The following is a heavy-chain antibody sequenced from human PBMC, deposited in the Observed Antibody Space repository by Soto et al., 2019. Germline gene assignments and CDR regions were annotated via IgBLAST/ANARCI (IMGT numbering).Heavy chain of an antibody. D-gene: IGHD1-1*01. J-gene: IGHJ4*02. V-gene: IGHV4-31*03. CDR2: IFYSGSF. Sequence: QVQLQESGPGLMQPSQTLSLTCTVSGGSISSGTYYWSWIRQRPGKGLECIEYIFYSGSFYYTPAIGGRVMILAGTAKNQYSLRMSYVTDAETAVYYCVRAHKTTSISGVALPYFFDYWGQGTLATVSS. CDR3: VRAHKTTSISGVALPYFFDY. CDR1: GGSISSGTYY.